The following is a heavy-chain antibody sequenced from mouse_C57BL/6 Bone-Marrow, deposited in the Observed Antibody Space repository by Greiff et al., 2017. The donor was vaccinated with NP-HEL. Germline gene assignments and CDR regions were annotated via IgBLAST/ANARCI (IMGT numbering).Heavy chain of an antibody. CDR1: GYAFTNYL. CDR2: INPGSGGT. V-gene: IGHV1-54*01. CDR3: ARSLLWLRRYFDV. D-gene: IGHD2-2*01. Sequence: VQLQQSGAELVRPGTSVKVSCKASGYAFTNYLIEWVKQRPGQGLEWIGVINPGSGGTNYNEKFKGKATLTADKSSSTAYMQLSSLTSEDSAVYFCARSLLWLRRYFDVWGTGTTVTVSS. J-gene: IGHJ1*03.